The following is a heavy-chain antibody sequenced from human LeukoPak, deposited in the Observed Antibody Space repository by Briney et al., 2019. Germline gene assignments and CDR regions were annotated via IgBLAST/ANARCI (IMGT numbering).Heavy chain of an antibody. CDR1: GGTFSSYA. CDR3: AREKDYYDSNGYYDY. J-gene: IGHJ4*02. V-gene: IGHV1-69*06. Sequence: SVKVSCKASGGTFSSYAISWVRQAPGQGLEWMGRIIPIFGTANYAQKFQGRVTITADKSTSTAYMELSSLRSEDTAVYYCAREKDYYDSNGYYDYWGQGTLVTVSS. CDR2: IIPIFGTA. D-gene: IGHD3-22*01.